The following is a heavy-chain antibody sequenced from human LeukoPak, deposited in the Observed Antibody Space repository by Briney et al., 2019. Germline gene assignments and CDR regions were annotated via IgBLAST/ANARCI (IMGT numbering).Heavy chain of an antibody. D-gene: IGHD3-22*01. J-gene: IGHJ4*02. Sequence: ASVKVSCKASGYIFTGYYMHWVRQAPRQGLEWMGWINPNSGGTNYAQKFQGWVTMTRDTSISTAYMELSRLRSDDTAVYYCARDESIYDSSGYLLDYWGQGTLVTVSS. CDR3: ARDESIYDSSGYLLDY. V-gene: IGHV1-2*04. CDR1: GYIFTGYY. CDR2: INPNSGGT.